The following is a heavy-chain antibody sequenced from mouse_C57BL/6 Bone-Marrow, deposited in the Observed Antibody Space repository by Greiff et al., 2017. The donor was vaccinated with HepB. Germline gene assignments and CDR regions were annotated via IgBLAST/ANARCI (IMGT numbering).Heavy chain of an antibody. Sequence: QVHVKQSGAELARPGASVKLSCKASGYTFTGYGISWVKQRTGQGLEWIGEIYPRSGNTYYNEKFKGKATLTADKSSSTAYMALRSLTSEESAVYTCARMSLNTVVATHWYFDGWGTGTTVTVAS. D-gene: IGHD1-1*01. J-gene: IGHJ1*03. V-gene: IGHV1-81*01. CDR3: ARMSLNTVVATHWYFDG. CDR1: GYTFTGYG. CDR2: IYPRSGNT.